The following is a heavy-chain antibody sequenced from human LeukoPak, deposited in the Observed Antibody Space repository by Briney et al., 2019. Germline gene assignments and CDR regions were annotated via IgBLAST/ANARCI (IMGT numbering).Heavy chain of an antibody. CDR3: ARPLAAAGKGNWFDP. CDR2: IYYSGST. J-gene: IGHJ5*02. Sequence: SETLSLTCTASGGSISSSSYYWGWIRQPPGKGLEWIGSIYYSGSTYYNPSLKSRVTISVDTSKNQFSLKLSSVTAADTAVYYCARPLAAAGKGNWFDPWGQGTLVTVSS. V-gene: IGHV4-39*01. D-gene: IGHD6-13*01. CDR1: GGSISSSSYY.